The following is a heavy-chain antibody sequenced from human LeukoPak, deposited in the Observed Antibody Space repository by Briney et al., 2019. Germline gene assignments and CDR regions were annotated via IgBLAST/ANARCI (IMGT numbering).Heavy chain of an antibody. D-gene: IGHD2-2*01. CDR2: ISGSGGNT. J-gene: IGHJ3*02. CDR1: GFTFTTYA. CDR3: ARDLGYCSSTSCRNDAFDI. V-gene: IGHV3-23*01. Sequence: GGSLRLSCAASGFTFTTYAMTWVRQAPGKGLEWVSAISGSGGNTYYADSVKGRFTISRDNSKNTLYLQMNSLRAEDTAVYYCARDLGYCSSTSCRNDAFDIWGQGTMVTVSS.